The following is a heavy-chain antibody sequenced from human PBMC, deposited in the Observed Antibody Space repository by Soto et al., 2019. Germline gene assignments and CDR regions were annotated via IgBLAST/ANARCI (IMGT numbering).Heavy chain of an antibody. D-gene: IGHD4-17*01. CDR2: ITDNGGST. CDR3: AKERATTTAFDY. J-gene: IGHJ4*02. CDR1: VFTFSRDG. V-gene: IGHV3-23*01. Sequence: WWSLRLSCSASVFTFSRDGMSWFRQAPGKGLEWVSLITDNGGSTYYADSVKGRFTISRDNTKNTLFLQMNSLRAEDTAVYYCAKERATTTAFDYWGQGALVTRLL.